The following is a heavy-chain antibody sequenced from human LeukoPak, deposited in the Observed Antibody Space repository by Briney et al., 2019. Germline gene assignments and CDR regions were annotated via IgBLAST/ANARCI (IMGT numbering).Heavy chain of an antibody. CDR2: ISYDGSNK. D-gene: IGHD1-26*01. Sequence: GGSLRLSCAASGFTFSSYGMHWVRQAPGKGLEWVAVISYDGSNKYYADSVKGRFTISRDNSKNTLYLQMNSLRAEDTAVYYCAKTAGSDYMDVWGKGTTVTVSS. V-gene: IGHV3-30*18. CDR3: AKTAGSDYMDV. CDR1: GFTFSSYG. J-gene: IGHJ6*03.